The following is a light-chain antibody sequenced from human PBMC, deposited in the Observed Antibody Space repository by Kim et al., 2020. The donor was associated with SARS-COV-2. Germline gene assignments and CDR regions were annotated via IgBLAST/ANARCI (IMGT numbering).Light chain of an antibody. CDR3: LQHMSYPLN. CDR2: AAS. CDR1: QGISNF. V-gene: IGKV1-17*03. J-gene: IGKJ3*01. Sequence: DIQMTQSPSAMSASIGDKVNITCRASQGISNFLAWFQQRPGKVPKRLISAASSLQGGVPSRFSGSGSGTDFTLTISSLQPEDSATYYCLQHMSYPLNFGRGTKVDIK.